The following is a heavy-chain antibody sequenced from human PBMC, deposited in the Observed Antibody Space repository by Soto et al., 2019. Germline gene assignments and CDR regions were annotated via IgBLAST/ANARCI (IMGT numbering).Heavy chain of an antibody. J-gene: IGHJ6*02. Sequence: ASVKVSCKASGYTFTSYYMHWVRQAPGQGLEWMGIINPSGGSTSYAQKFQGRVTMTRDTSTSTVYMELSSLRSEDTAVYYCARWVVAATWYYYYGMXVWGQGTTVTVSS. V-gene: IGHV1-46*01. CDR2: INPSGGST. CDR1: GYTFTSYY. D-gene: IGHD2-15*01. CDR3: ARWVVAATWYYYYGMXV.